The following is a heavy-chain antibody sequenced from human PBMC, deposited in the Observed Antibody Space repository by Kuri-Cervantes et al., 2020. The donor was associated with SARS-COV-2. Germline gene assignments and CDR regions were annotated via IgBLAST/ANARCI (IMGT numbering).Heavy chain of an antibody. D-gene: IGHD3-3*01. CDR3: ATSGYYDFWSGLGYYYYGMDV. CDR1: GGSISSSSYY. CDR2: IYYSGST. Sequence: SETLSLTCAVSGGSISSSSYYWGWIRQPPGKGLEWIGSIYYSGSTYYNPSLKSRVTISVDTSKNQFSLKLSSVTAADTAVYYCATSGYYDFWSGLGYYYYGMDVWGQGTTVTVSS. J-gene: IGHJ6*02. V-gene: IGHV4-39*01.